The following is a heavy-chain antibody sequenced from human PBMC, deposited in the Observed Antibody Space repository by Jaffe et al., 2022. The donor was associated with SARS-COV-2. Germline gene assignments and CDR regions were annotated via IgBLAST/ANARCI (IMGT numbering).Heavy chain of an antibody. Sequence: QVQLQESGPGLVKPSETLSLTCTVSGGSISSYYWSWIRQPPGKGLEWIGYIYYSGSTNYNPSLKSRVTISVDTSKNQFSLKLSSVTAADTAVYYCARLITMVRGVVYFDYWGQGTLVTVSS. CDR3: ARLITMVRGVVYFDY. CDR2: IYYSGST. CDR1: GGSISSYY. J-gene: IGHJ4*02. V-gene: IGHV4-59*01. D-gene: IGHD3-10*01.